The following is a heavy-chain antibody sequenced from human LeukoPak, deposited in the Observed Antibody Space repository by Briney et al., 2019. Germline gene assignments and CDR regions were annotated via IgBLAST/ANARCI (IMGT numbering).Heavy chain of an antibody. Sequence: ASVKVSCKASGYTLTDYYMHWVRQAPGQGLEWMGRINPNSGGTNYAQKFQGRVTMTRDTSISTVYMELSRLRSDDTAVYYCAKSGMYYYDSSGYQRWGQGTLVTVSS. V-gene: IGHV1-2*06. D-gene: IGHD3-22*01. CDR2: INPNSGGT. CDR1: GYTLTDYY. CDR3: AKSGMYYYDSSGYQR. J-gene: IGHJ4*02.